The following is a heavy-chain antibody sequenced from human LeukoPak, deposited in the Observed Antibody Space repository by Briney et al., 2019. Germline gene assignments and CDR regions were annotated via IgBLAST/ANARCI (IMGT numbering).Heavy chain of an antibody. J-gene: IGHJ4*02. V-gene: IGHV4-59*01. CDR2: IYYSGST. CDR1: GGSISSYY. CDR3: ARDGGYGGNFDY. Sequence: SETLSLTCTVSGGSISSYYWSWIRQPPGKGLEWIGYIYYSGSTNYNPSLQSRVTISVDTSKNQFSLKLSSVTAADTAVYYCARDGGYGGNFDYWGQGTLVTVSS. D-gene: IGHD4-23*01.